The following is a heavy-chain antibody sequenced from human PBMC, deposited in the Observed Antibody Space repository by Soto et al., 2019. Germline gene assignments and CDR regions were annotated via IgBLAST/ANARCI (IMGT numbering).Heavy chain of an antibody. CDR2: ISVSGNII. Sequence: GSLTVSCAACGLTFSTSGFKWVHQATGGGLEWISYISVSGNIIKYAESVKGRFTISRDNAENSLHLHMNNLRVDDTALYFCVRDTMRASAAASLDYWGQGTQVTVSS. J-gene: IGHJ4*02. CDR1: GLTFSTSG. CDR3: VRDTMRASAAASLDY. V-gene: IGHV3-48*03. D-gene: IGHD2-2*01.